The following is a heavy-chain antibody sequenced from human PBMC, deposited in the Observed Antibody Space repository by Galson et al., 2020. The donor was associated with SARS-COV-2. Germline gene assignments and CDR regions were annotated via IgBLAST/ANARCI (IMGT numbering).Heavy chain of an antibody. D-gene: IGHD3-10*01. V-gene: IGHV4-39*01. J-gene: IGHJ5*02. CDR3: ARRVDTMVRGVIILNWFNP. CDR2: IYYSGST. CDR1: GGSISSSSYY. Sequence: TSETLSLTCTVSGGSISSSSYYWGWIRQPPGKGLEWIGSIYYSGSTYYNPSLKSRVTISADTSKNQFSLKLSAVTAADTAVYYCARRVDTMVRGVIILNWFNPWGQGTLVTVSS.